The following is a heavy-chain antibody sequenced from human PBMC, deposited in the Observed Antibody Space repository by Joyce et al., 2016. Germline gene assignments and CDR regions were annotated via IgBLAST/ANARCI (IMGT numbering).Heavy chain of an antibody. Sequence: EVQLVESGGGLIQPGGSLRLSCAASGFTVSANYMSWVRQAPGKGLEWISLIYAGGHSYYADSGKGRFTISRDNSKNILYLQMNSLRPEDTAVYYCARVRDAGSYYPFDYWGQGTLVTVSS. CDR1: GFTVSANY. CDR3: ARVRDAGSYYPFDY. CDR2: IYAGGHS. V-gene: IGHV3-53*01. J-gene: IGHJ4*02. D-gene: IGHD3-10*01.